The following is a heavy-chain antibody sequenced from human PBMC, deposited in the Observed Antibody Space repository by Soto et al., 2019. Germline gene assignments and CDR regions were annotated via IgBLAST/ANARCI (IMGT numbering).Heavy chain of an antibody. D-gene: IGHD3-10*02. J-gene: IGHJ6*03. V-gene: IGHV4-31*03. CDR3: ARGRGFSECSPICWSPSPYYYMDV. CDR2: IYYSGST. CDR1: GGSISSGGYY. Sequence: SETLSLTCTVSGGSISSGGYYWSWIRQHPGKGLEWIGYIYYSGSTYYNPSLKSRVTISVDTSKNQFSLKLGSVTAADTAVYYCARGRGFSECSPICWSPSPYYYMDVWGKGTTVTVSS.